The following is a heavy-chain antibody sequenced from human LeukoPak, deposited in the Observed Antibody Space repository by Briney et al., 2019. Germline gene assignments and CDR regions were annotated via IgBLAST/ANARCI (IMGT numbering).Heavy chain of an antibody. CDR2: VYNSGST. Sequence: SETLSLTCTVSGGSVSSYYWSCVRQPPGEGLGWIAYVYNSGSTNYNPSLKSRVTISVDRSKNQFSLKMNSVTAADTAIYYCVRDWEGFNFDIWGQGTMVTVSS. CDR3: VRDWEGFNFDI. CDR1: GGSVSSYY. J-gene: IGHJ3*02. D-gene: IGHD1-26*01. V-gene: IGHV4-59*02.